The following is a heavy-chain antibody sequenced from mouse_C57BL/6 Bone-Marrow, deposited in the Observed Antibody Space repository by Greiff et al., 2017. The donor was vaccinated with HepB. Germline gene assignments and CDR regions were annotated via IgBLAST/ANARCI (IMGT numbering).Heavy chain of an antibody. D-gene: IGHD1-1*01. CDR2: IDPENGDT. CDR3: TTLSSHGAY. CDR1: GFNIKDDY. J-gene: IGHJ3*01. Sequence: VQLQQSGAELVRPGASVKLSCTASGFNIKDDYMHWVKQRPEQGLEWIGWIDPENGDTEYASKFQGKATITADTSSNTAYLQLSSLTSEDTAVYYCTTLSSHGAYLGQGTLVTVSA. V-gene: IGHV14-4*01.